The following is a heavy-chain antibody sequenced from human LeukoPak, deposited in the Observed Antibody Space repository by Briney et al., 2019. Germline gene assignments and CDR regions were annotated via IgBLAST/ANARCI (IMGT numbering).Heavy chain of an antibody. J-gene: IGHJ4*02. V-gene: IGHV3-48*03. CDR1: GFTFSSYE. CDR2: ISSSGSTI. CDR3: ARVGRYSYGYFTLTIPGYYFDY. D-gene: IGHD5-18*01. Sequence: PGGSLRLSCAASGFTFSSYEMNWVRQAPGKGLEWASYISSSGSTIYYADSVKGRFTISRDNAKNSLYLQMNSLRAEDTAVYYCARVGRYSYGYFTLTIPGYYFDYWGQGTLVTVSS.